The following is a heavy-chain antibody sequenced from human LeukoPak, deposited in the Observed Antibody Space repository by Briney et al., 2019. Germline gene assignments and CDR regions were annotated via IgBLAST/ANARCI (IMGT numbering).Heavy chain of an antibody. Sequence: GGSLRLSCAASGFTFDNYAMHWVRQAPGKGLEWVSGISWNSGSIGYADSVKGRFTISRDNAKNSLYLQMNSLRAENTALYYCAKDCHPYYYYGMDVWGQGTTVTVSS. CDR2: ISWNSGSI. V-gene: IGHV3-9*01. J-gene: IGHJ6*02. CDR1: GFTFDNYA. CDR3: AKDCHPYYYYGMDV.